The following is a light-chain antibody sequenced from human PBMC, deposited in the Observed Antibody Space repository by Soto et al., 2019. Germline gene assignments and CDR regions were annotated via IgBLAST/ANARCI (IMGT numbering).Light chain of an antibody. CDR1: QSVTSSY. CDR3: QQYGKLPIT. Sequence: EIVLTQSACTLSLSAGERATLSWRASQSVTSSYLTWYQQKNGQAPRLLIYGASTRAAGIPDRFSGSGSGTDFNLTISSLETEDFAVYYCQQYGKLPITFGQGTRLEIK. J-gene: IGKJ5*01. CDR2: GAS. V-gene: IGKV3-20*01.